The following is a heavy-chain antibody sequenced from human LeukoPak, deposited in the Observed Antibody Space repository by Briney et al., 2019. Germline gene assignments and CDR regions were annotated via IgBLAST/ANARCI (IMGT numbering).Heavy chain of an antibody. Sequence: SVKVSCKASGYTFTGYYMHWVRQAPGQGLEWMGRIIPILGIANYAQKFQGRVTITADKSTSTAYMELSSLRSEDTAMYYCARVYGSSPFDYWGQGTLVTVSS. CDR2: IIPILGIA. CDR1: GYTFTGYY. J-gene: IGHJ4*02. D-gene: IGHD6-6*01. CDR3: ARVYGSSPFDY. V-gene: IGHV1-69*04.